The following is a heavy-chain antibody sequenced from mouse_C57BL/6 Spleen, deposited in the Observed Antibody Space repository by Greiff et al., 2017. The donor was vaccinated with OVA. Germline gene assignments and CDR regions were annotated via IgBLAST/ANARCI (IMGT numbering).Heavy chain of an antibody. CDR2: IDPETGGT. J-gene: IGHJ4*01. Sequence: QVQLQQSGAELVRPGASVTLSCKASGYTFTDYEMHWVKQTPVHGLEWIGAIDPETGGTAYNQKFKGKAILTADKSSSTAYMELRSLTSEDSAVYYCTNDGYYPYYAMDYWGQGTSVTVSS. V-gene: IGHV1-15*01. CDR3: TNDGYYPYYAMDY. D-gene: IGHD2-3*01. CDR1: GYTFTDYE.